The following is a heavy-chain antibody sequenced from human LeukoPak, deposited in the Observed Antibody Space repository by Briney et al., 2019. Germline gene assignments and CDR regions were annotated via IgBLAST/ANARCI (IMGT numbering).Heavy chain of an antibody. CDR2: IYYNGST. V-gene: IGHV4-31*03. Sequence: SQTLSLTCTVSGGSISSGGYYWSWIRQHPGKGLEWIGYIYYNGSTYYNPSLKSRVTISVDTSKNQFSLKLSSVTAADTAVYYCARGTTETGYLNWGQGTLVTVSS. J-gene: IGHJ4*02. D-gene: IGHD3-9*01. CDR1: GGSISSGGYY. CDR3: ARGTTETGYLN.